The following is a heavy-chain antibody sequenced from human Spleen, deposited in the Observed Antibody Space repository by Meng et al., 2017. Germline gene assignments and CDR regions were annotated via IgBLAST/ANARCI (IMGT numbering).Heavy chain of an antibody. Sequence: VQMDQSGSELKKPGASVNVSRKASGYTFTRYAMNWMRPAPGQGLEWIGYISTKTGNPTYAQGFTGRVVFSLDTSVNTAYRQISSLKDEDTAVYYCARDPHGDPPLDYWGQGTLFTVSS. J-gene: IGHJ4*02. CDR3: ARDPHGDPPLDY. V-gene: IGHV7-4-1*02. CDR1: GYTFTRYA. CDR2: ISTKTGNP. D-gene: IGHD4-17*01.